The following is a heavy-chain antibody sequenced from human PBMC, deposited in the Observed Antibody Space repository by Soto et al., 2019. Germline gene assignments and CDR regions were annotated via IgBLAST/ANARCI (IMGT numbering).Heavy chain of an antibody. Sequence: SQTLSLTCAISGDSVSSNSAAWNWIRQSPSRGLEWLGRTYYRSKWYNDYAVSVKSRITINPDTSKNQFSLQLNSVTPEDTAVYYCARVGVVVVLMDDASDIWGQGTMVTVSS. J-gene: IGHJ3*02. CDR2: TYYRSKWYN. CDR3: ARVGVVVVLMDDASDI. CDR1: GDSVSSNSAA. D-gene: IGHD2-2*01. V-gene: IGHV6-1*01.